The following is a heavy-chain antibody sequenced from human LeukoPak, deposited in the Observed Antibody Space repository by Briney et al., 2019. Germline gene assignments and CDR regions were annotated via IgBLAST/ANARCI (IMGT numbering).Heavy chain of an antibody. Sequence: SETLSLTCTVSGGSISSYYWSWIRQPAEKGLEWIGRIYTSGSTNYNPSLKSRVTMSVDTSKNQFSLKLSSVTAADTAVYYCARVKDGSGRYYYYYYYMDVWGKGTTVTVSS. D-gene: IGHD3-10*01. CDR2: IYTSGST. CDR3: ARVKDGSGRYYYYYYYMDV. J-gene: IGHJ6*03. V-gene: IGHV4-4*07. CDR1: GGSISSYY.